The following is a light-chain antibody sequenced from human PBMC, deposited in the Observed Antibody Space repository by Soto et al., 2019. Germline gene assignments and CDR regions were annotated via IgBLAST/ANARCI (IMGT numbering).Light chain of an antibody. Sequence: QTVVTQEPSLTVSPGGTVTLTCGSSTGTVTSGHYPYWVQQKPGQAPRTLLYDTSNKHSWTPARFSGSLLGGKAALTLSGAQSEDEAEYYCFLSYGGLFWVFGGGTKLTVL. J-gene: IGLJ3*02. CDR3: FLSYGGLFWV. V-gene: IGLV7-46*01. CDR2: DTS. CDR1: TGTVTSGHY.